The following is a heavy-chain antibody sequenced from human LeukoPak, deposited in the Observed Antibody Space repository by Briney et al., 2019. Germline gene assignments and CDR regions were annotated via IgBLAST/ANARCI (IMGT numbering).Heavy chain of an antibody. Sequence: GASVKVSCKASGYTFTSHYMHWVRQAPGQGLEWVAIINPSVGSTSYAQKLQGRVTLTRDMSTSTVYLELSSLRFEDTAVYYCARELRGSGFRFGHLLSPIDSWGQGTLVTVFS. V-gene: IGHV1-46*04. J-gene: IGHJ4*02. D-gene: IGHD3-10*01. CDR1: GYTFTSHY. CDR3: ARELRGSGFRFGHLLSPIDS. CDR2: INPSVGST.